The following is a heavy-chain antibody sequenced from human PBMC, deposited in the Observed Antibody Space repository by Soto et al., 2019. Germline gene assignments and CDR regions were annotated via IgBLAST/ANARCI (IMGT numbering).Heavy chain of an antibody. CDR2: IHPGDSDT. CDR1: GYSFTNYW. CDR3: ARHNRYSSTWFEGWFDP. J-gene: IGHJ5*02. Sequence: EVQLVQSGAEVKKAGESLKISCQGSGYSFTNYWVGWVRQIPGRGLELMGIIHPGDSDTRYSPFFQGQVTISADKSISTAYLQWSSLKASDTAMYYCARHNRYSSTWFEGWFDPWGQGTLVTVSS. V-gene: IGHV5-51*03. D-gene: IGHD6-13*01.